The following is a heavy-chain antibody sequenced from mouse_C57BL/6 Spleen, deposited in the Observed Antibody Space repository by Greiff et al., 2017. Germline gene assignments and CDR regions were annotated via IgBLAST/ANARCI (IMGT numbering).Heavy chain of an antibody. CDR2: IYPGDGDT. CDR1: GYAFSSSW. Sequence: VQLQQSGPELVKPGASVKISCKASGYAFSSSWMHWVKQRPGQGLEWIGRIYPGDGDTNYNGKFKGKATLTADKSSSTAYMQRSSLTSEDASVYFCARDGNYYVDYWGQGTTLTVSS. J-gene: IGHJ2*01. D-gene: IGHD2-1*01. V-gene: IGHV1-82*01. CDR3: ARDGNYYVDY.